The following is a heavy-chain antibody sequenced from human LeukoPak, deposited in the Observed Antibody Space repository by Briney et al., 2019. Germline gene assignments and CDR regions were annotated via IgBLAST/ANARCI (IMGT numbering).Heavy chain of an antibody. CDR1: GGTFSSYA. D-gene: IGHD3-16*02. V-gene: IGHV1-69*05. J-gene: IGHJ6*03. CDR2: IIPIFGTA. CDR3: ARAGYDYVWGSYRWDYYYYMDV. Sequence: ASVKVSCKASGGTFSSYAISWVRQAPGQGLEWMGGIIPIFGTANYAQKFQGRVTITTDESTSTAYMELSSLRSEDTAVYYCARAGYDYVWGSYRWDYYYYMDVWGKGTTVTVSS.